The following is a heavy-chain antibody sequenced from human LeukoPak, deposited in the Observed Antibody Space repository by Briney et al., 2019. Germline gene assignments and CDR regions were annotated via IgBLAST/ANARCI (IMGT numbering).Heavy chain of an antibody. CDR1: GFTFSSYE. V-gene: IGHV3-48*03. CDR2: ISSSGSTI. CDR3: ARAQGGYYYDSSGRDNWFDP. J-gene: IGHJ5*02. D-gene: IGHD3-22*01. Sequence: GGSLGLSCAASGFTFSSYEMNWVRQAPGKGLEWVSYISSSGSTIYYADSVKGRFTISRDNAKNSLYLQMNSLRAEDTAVYYCARAQGGYYYDSSGRDNWFDPWGQGTLVTVSS.